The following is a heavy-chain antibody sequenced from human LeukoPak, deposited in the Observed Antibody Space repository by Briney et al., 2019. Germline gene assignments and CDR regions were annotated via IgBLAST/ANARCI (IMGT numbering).Heavy chain of an antibody. J-gene: IGHJ5*02. CDR1: GFTFSDYY. CDR3: ARHQPGMDYDILTGYTRVWFDP. Sequence: GGSLRLSCAASGFTFSDYYMSWIRQAPGKGLEWVSYISSSGSTIYYADSVKGRFTISRDNAKNSLYLQMNSLRAEDTAVYYCARHQPGMDYDILTGYTRVWFDPWGQGTLVTVSS. CDR2: ISSSGSTI. V-gene: IGHV3-11*01. D-gene: IGHD3-9*01.